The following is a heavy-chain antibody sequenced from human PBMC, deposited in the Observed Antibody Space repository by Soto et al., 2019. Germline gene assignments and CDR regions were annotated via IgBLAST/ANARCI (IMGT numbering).Heavy chain of an antibody. V-gene: IGHV4-30-4*01. Sequence: SETLSLTCNVSGGPIKTGDYYWNWTRQPPGKGLEWIGYVFYSGATNYSPSLKSRAAISMDTSKNQFSLSLTSVTAADTAVYYCARAGFSYGHLLFWGQGIRVTVSS. CDR1: GGPIKTGDYY. CDR2: VFYSGAT. J-gene: IGHJ4*02. CDR3: ARAGFSYGHLLF. D-gene: IGHD3-10*01.